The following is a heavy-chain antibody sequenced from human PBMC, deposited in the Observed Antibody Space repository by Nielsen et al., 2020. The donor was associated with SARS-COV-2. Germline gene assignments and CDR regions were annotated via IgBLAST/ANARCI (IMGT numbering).Heavy chain of an antibody. CDR3: ARIYSSSWYELGYYYYYMDV. CDR2: IFSNDEK. Sequence: WLRQPPGKALEWLAHIFSNDEKSYSTSLKSRLTISKDTSKSQVVLTMTNMDPVDTATYYCARIYSSSWYELGYYYYYMDVWGKGTTVTVSS. V-gene: IGHV2-26*01. J-gene: IGHJ6*03. D-gene: IGHD6-13*01.